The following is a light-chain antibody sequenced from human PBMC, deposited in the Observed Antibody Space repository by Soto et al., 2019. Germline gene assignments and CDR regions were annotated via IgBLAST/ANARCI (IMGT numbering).Light chain of an antibody. V-gene: IGKV1-5*03. CDR3: QQYNSYAWT. CDR2: KAS. J-gene: IGKJ1*01. CDR1: QSIRSW. Sequence: DIQMTQSPSTLSASVGDRVTITCRASQSIRSWLAWYQQKPGKAPKLLIYKASSLESGVPSRFSGSGSGTEFTLTISSLQPEDFATYYCQQYNSYAWTFGQGTKVEIK.